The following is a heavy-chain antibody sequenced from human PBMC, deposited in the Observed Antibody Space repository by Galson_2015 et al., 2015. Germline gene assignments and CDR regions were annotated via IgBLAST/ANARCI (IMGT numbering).Heavy chain of an antibody. CDR3: ARGISRDSGADF. V-gene: IGHV1-46*01. CDR1: GHTFISYY. D-gene: IGHD2-15*01. Sequence: SVKVSCKASGHTFISYYIHWVRQAPGQGLEWMGLINPDGGSTDYAQKFQGRVTMTRDTSTTTVYMELSRLRSEDTAIYFCARGISRDSGADFWGQGTLVTVSS. J-gene: IGHJ4*02. CDR2: INPDGGST.